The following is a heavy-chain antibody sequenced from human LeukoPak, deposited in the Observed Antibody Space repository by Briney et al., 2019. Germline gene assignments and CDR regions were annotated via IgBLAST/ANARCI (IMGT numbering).Heavy chain of an antibody. J-gene: IGHJ4*02. D-gene: IGHD5-18*01. Sequence: SETLSLTCTVSGGSISSHFWSWIRQPPGKGLEWIGYIYHSGGTNYNPSLKSRVTISVDPSKNQVALKVKSVTTEDTAVYYCASQRGYAYGFDSWGQGTRVTVSP. CDR3: ASQRGYAYGFDS. V-gene: IGHV4-59*11. CDR2: IYHSGGT. CDR1: GGSISSHF.